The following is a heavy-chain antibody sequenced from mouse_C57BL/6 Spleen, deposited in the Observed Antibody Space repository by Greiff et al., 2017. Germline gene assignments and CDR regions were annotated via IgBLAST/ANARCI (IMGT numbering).Heavy chain of an antibody. CDR3: AGGASWVYFEV. D-gene: IGHD4-1*01. Sequence: VQLQQPGAELVKPGASVKLSCKASGYTFTSYWMHWVKQRPGQGLEWIGMIHPNSGSTNYNEKFKSKATLTVDKSSSTGYMQLSSLTSEDSAVYCCAGGASWVYFEVWGTGTTVTVSS. CDR1: GYTFTSYW. V-gene: IGHV1-64*01. CDR2: IHPNSGST. J-gene: IGHJ1*03.